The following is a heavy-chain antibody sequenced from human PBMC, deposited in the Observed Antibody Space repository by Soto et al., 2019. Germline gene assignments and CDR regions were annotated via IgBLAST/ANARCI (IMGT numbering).Heavy chain of an antibody. J-gene: IGHJ6*03. CDR1: GYTFTNYG. V-gene: IGHV1-18*01. CDR2: ISAYNGNT. Sequence: ASVKVSCKASGYTFTNYGITWVRQAPGQGLEWMGWISAYNGNTHYTQRLQVRVTMTTDTSTSTAYMELRGLRSDDTAVYYCARVRQLVGYLYYHLAVWGKGTTVTVSS. CDR3: ARVRQLVGYLYYHLAV. D-gene: IGHD6-6*01.